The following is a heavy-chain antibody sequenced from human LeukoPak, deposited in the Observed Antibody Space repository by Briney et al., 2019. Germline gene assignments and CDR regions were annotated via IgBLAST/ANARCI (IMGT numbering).Heavy chain of an antibody. CDR2: MNPNSGNT. D-gene: IGHD5-18*01. Sequence: ASVKVSCKASGYTFTSYDINWVRQATGQGLEWMGWMNPNSGNTGYAQKFQGRVTITRNTSISTAYMELSSLRSEDTAVYYCASRPRDTAMASFDYWGQGTLVTVSS. CDR3: ASRPRDTAMASFDY. V-gene: IGHV1-8*03. CDR1: GYTFTSYD. J-gene: IGHJ4*02.